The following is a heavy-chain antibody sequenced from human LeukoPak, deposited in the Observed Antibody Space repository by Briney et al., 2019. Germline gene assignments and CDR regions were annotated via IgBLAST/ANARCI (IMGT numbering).Heavy chain of an antibody. Sequence: ASVKVSCKASGNTFTSYYMHWLRQAPGQGLEWMGIINPSGGSTSYAQKFQGRVTMTRDTSTSTVYMELSSLRSEDTAVYYCASGLVRTYYFDYWGQGTLVTVSS. V-gene: IGHV1-46*01. CDR1: GNTFTSYY. J-gene: IGHJ4*02. CDR3: ASGLVRTYYFDY. CDR2: INPSGGST. D-gene: IGHD6-13*01.